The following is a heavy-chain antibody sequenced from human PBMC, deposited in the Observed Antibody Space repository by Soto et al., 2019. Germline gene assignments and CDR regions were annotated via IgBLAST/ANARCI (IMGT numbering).Heavy chain of an antibody. J-gene: IGHJ4*02. Sequence: SETLSLTCTVSGGSVSSGSYYWSWIRQPPGKGLEWIGYIYYSGSTNYNPSLKSRVTISVDTSKNQFSLKLSSVTAADTAVYYCARGGYSGYDLSPSIWGQGTLVTVSS. CDR2: IYYSGST. D-gene: IGHD5-12*01. CDR1: GGSVSSGSYY. CDR3: ARGGYSGYDLSPSI. V-gene: IGHV4-61*01.